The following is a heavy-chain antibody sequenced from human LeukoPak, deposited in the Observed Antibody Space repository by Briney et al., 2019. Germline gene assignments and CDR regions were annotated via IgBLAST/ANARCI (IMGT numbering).Heavy chain of an antibody. CDR3: AREDDRTTGTTTGFDY. D-gene: IGHD1-1*01. CDR1: GGSISSYY. J-gene: IGHJ4*02. Sequence: SETLSLTCTVSGGSISSYYWSWIRQPAGKGLEWIGRIYTSGSTNYNPSLKSRVTISVDTSKNQFSLKLSSVTAADTAVYYCAREDDRTTGTTTGFDYWGQGTLVTVSS. V-gene: IGHV4-4*07. CDR2: IYTSGST.